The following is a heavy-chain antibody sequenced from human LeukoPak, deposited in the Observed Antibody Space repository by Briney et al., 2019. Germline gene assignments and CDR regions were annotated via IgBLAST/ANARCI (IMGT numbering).Heavy chain of an antibody. CDR3: ARSSSSDDAFDI. CDR1: DYSISNGYY. Sequence: SETLSLTCTVSDYSISNGYYWGWIRQPPGKGLEWIGSIYYNGNTYYNPSLKSRVTISVDTSKNQFSLKLSSVTAADTAVYYCARSSSSDDAFDIWGQGTMVTVSS. J-gene: IGHJ3*02. D-gene: IGHD6-6*01. CDR2: IYYNGNT. V-gene: IGHV4-38-2*02.